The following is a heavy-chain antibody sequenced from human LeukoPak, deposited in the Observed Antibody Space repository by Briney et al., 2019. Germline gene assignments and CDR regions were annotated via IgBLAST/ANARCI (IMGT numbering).Heavy chain of an antibody. J-gene: IGHJ4*02. CDR3: ARARLVRGPVTPLYYFDY. D-gene: IGHD2-8*02. CDR2: MNPNSANT. CDR1: GYTFTTYD. Sequence: ASVKVSCKASGYTFTTYDINWVRQATGQGLEWMGWMNPNSANTGYAQKFQGRVTITRNTSISTAYMELNSLRSDDTAVYYCARARLVRGPVTPLYYFDYWGQGVLVTVSS. V-gene: IGHV1-8*03.